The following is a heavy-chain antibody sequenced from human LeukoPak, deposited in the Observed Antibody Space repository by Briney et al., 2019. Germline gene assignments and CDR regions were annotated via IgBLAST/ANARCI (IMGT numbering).Heavy chain of an antibody. CDR2: MNPNSGNT. D-gene: IGHD4-17*01. CDR3: ARGDYEPYYYYYMDV. Sequence: GASVKVSCKASGYTFTSYDINWVRQATGQGLEWMGWMNPNSGNTGYAQKFQGRVTMTRNTSISTAYMELSSLRSEDTAVYYCARGDYEPYYYYYMDVWGKGTTVTISS. CDR1: GYTFTSYD. V-gene: IGHV1-8*01. J-gene: IGHJ6*03.